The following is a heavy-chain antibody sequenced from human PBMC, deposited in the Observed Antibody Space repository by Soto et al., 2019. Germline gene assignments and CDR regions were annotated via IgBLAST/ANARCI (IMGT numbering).Heavy chain of an antibody. V-gene: IGHV4-34*01. D-gene: IGHD6-13*01. J-gene: IGHJ3*02. CDR2: INHSGST. CDR3: ARDIAAAGMDAFDI. CDR1: GGSFSGYY. Sequence: SETLSLTCAVYGGSFSGYYWSWIRQPPGKGLEWIGEINHSGSTNYNPSLKSRVTISVDTSKNQFSLKLSPVTAADTAVYYCARDIAAAGMDAFDIWGQGTMVTVSS.